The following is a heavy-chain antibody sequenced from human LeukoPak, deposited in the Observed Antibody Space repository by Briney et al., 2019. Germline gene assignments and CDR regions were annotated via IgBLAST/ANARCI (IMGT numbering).Heavy chain of an antibody. CDR2: IVVGSGNT. V-gene: IGHV1-58*01. Sequence: SVKVSCKASGFTFTSSAVQWVRQARGQRLEWMGWIVVGSGNTNYAQKFQERVTIIRDMSTSTAYMELSSLRSEDTAVYYCAAVMVRGVQASDYWGQGTLVTVSS. D-gene: IGHD3-10*01. CDR1: GFTFTSSA. CDR3: AAVMVRGVQASDY. J-gene: IGHJ4*02.